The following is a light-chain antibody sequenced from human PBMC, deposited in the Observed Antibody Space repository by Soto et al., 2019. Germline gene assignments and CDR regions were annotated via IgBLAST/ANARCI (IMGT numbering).Light chain of an antibody. CDR3: QQYGSSPPRT. V-gene: IGKV3-20*01. Sequence: EIVLTQSPGILSWSPGERATLSCRASQSVSNDFLAWYQQKPGQAPRLLIYGASTRATDVPDRFSGSGSGADFTLSISRLEPEDFAVYYCQQYGSSPPRTFGQGTKVEMK. CDR2: GAS. J-gene: IGKJ1*01. CDR1: QSVSNDF.